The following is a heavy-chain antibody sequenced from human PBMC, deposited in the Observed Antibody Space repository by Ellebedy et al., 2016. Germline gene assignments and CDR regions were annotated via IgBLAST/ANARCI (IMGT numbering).Heavy chain of an antibody. CDR3: AKSGDLFDY. Sequence: GGSLRLSXVASGFTVTNDYMTWVRQAPGKGLEWVSVIDSGGSSYYANSVKGRVTISRDSPKNTLYLQMNSLRAEDTAVYYCAKSGDLFDYWGQGTLVTVSS. CDR1: GFTVTNDY. D-gene: IGHD4-17*01. CDR2: IDSGGSS. V-gene: IGHV3-53*01. J-gene: IGHJ4*02.